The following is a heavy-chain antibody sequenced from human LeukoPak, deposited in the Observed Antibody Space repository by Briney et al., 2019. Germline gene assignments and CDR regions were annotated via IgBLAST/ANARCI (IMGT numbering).Heavy chain of an antibody. D-gene: IGHD4-23*01. J-gene: IGHJ4*02. Sequence: PGGSLRLSCAASGFTFSSYAMHWVRQAPGKGLEWVAVISYDGSNKYYADSVKGRFTISRDNSKNTLYLQMNSLRAEDTAVYYCARGHGWRRDDYGGTFDYWGQGTLVTVSS. CDR2: ISYDGSNK. CDR1: GFTFSSYA. CDR3: ARGHGWRRDDYGGTFDY. V-gene: IGHV3-30-3*01.